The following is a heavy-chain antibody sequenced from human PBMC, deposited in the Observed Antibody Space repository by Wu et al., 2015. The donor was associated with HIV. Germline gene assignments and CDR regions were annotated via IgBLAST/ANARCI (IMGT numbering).Heavy chain of an antibody. CDR2: INPNSGGT. V-gene: IGHV1-2*02. CDR1: GYTFTGYY. J-gene: IGHJ3*02. D-gene: IGHD1-1*01. CDR3: ARRSPSGRLANAFDI. Sequence: QVQLVQSGAEVKKPGASVKVSCKASGYTFTGYYMHWVRQAPGQGLEWMGWINPNSGGTNYAQKFQGRVTMTRDTSISTAYMELSSLRSEDTAVYYCARRSPSGRLANAFDIVGPRDNGHRLF.